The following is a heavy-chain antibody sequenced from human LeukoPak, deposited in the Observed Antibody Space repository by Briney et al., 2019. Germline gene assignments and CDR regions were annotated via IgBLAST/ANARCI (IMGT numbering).Heavy chain of an antibody. J-gene: IGHJ4*02. D-gene: IGHD5-12*01. CDR3: ARRTVATTGVDY. Sequence: SETLSLTCAVYGGSSSGYYWSWIRQPPGKGLDWIGSIYFSGSTYYNPSLNSRVTISVDTSKNQFSLKLISVTAADTALYYCARRTVATTGVDYWGQGSLVTVSS. CDR1: GGSSSGYY. CDR2: IYFSGST. V-gene: IGHV4-34*01.